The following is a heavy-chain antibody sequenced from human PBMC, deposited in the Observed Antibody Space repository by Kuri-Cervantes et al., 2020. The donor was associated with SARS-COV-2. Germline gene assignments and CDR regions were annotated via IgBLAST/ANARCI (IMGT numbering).Heavy chain of an antibody. Sequence: SETLSLTCAVYGGSFSGYYWSWIRQPPGKGLEWIGEINHSGSTNYNPSLKSRVTISVDTSKNQFSLKLSSVTAADTAVYYCASRTVTTVDFDYWGQGTTVTVSS. V-gene: IGHV4-34*01. J-gene: IGHJ4*03. CDR2: INHSGST. CDR1: GGSFSGYY. CDR3: ASRTVTTVDFDY. D-gene: IGHD4-17*01.